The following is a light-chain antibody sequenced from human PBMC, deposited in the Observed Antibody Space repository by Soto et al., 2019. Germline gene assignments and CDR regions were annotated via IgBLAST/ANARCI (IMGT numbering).Light chain of an antibody. CDR3: SSYPPSSTQHSV. CDR2: YVS. Sequence: QSVLTQPASVSGSAGQSITISWTGTSSDVGGYNSVSWYQHHPGKAPKLMIFYVSDRPSGVSSRFSGSKSGNTASLTISGLQAEDESDYYCSSYPPSSTQHSVFGPRTKVTVL. CDR1: SSDVGGYNS. J-gene: IGLJ1*01. V-gene: IGLV2-14*03.